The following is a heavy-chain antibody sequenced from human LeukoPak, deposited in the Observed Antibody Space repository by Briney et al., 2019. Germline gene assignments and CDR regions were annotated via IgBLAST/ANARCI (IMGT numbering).Heavy chain of an antibody. Sequence: GASVKVSCKASGYTFTSYGISWVRQAPGQGLEWMGWISAYNGNTNYAQKLQGRVTMTTDTSTSTAYMELRSLRSDDTAVYYCARAGYCSGGSCYWGNYYYYYYMDVWGKGTTVTVSS. V-gene: IGHV1-18*01. CDR2: ISAYNGNT. D-gene: IGHD2-15*01. CDR3: ARAGYCSGGSCYWGNYYYYYYMDV. J-gene: IGHJ6*03. CDR1: GYTFTSYG.